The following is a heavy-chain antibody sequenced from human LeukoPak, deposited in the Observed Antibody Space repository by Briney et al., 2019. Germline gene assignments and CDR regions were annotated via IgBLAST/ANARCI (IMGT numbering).Heavy chain of an antibody. CDR2: ISSGSSFQ. V-gene: IGHV3-21*01. Sequence: PGGSLRLSCAASGFDFSIYAIHWVRQAPGRGLEWVSSISSGSSFQNYADSVKGRFTISRDNAKNSVYLQMNRLRAEDTAVYFCAREGDPPGFYYYHHLDVWGKGTTVTVSS. CDR3: AREGDPPGFYYYHHLDV. D-gene: IGHD3-16*01. J-gene: IGHJ6*03. CDR1: GFDFSIYA.